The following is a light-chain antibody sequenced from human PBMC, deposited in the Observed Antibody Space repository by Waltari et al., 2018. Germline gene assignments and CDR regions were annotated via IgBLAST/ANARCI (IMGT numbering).Light chain of an antibody. CDR3: QQYKNWPRGT. CDR2: GAS. Sequence: EIVMTQSPATLSVSPGERATLSCRASQSVSINLAWYQQKPGQPPRLLICGASTRATGVPARFSGRGSGTDFTLTISSLQSEDFAVYYCQQYKNWPRGTFGQGTKVEIK. J-gene: IGKJ1*01. CDR1: QSVSIN. V-gene: IGKV3-15*01.